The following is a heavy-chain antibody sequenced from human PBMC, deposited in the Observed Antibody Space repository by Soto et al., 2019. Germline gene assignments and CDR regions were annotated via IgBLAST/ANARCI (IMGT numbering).Heavy chain of an antibody. CDR1: GGTFSNYA. V-gene: IGHV1-69*13. J-gene: IGHJ6*01. Sequence: SVKVSCKASGGTFSNYAISWVRQAPGQGLEWMGGITPIFSTTTYAQRLQGRVTITADESSTTAHMELSSLRSEDTAVYYCARVITVTPVGYYGMDVWGQGTTVTVTA. CDR3: ARVITVTPVGYYGMDV. CDR2: ITPIFSTT. D-gene: IGHD4-4*01.